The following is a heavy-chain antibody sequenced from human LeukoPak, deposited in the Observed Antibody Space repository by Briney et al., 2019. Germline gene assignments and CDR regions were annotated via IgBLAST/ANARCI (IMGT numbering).Heavy chain of an antibody. V-gene: IGHV4-4*07. J-gene: IGHJ3*02. D-gene: IGHD1-7*01. Sequence: SETLSLTCSVSGGSISGYYWTWIRQPAGKGLEWIGRVYTSGSTHYNPSLKTRLTMSVDTSKNQFSLKLSSVTATDTAVYYCARLITGTTTAFDIWGQGTTVTVSS. CDR2: VYTSGST. CDR1: GGSISGYY. CDR3: ARLITGTTTAFDI.